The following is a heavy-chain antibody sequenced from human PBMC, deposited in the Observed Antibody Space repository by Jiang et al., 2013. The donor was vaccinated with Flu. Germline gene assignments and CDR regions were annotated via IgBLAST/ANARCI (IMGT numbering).Heavy chain of an antibody. Sequence: VKPSQTLSLTCTVSGGSISSGDYYWSWDPPAPREGPGVDWVHLLHGSTYYNPSLKSRVTISVDTSKNQFSLKLSSVTAADTAVYYCAREELHPGAFDIWGQGTMVTVSS. V-gene: IGHV4-30-4*01. CDR2: LLHGST. D-gene: IGHD1-7*01. J-gene: IGHJ3*02. CDR1: GGSISSGDYY. CDR3: AREELHPGAFDI.